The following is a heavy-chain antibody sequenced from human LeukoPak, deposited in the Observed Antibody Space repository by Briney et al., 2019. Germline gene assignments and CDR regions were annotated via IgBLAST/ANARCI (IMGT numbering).Heavy chain of an antibody. CDR1: GFTFDDYG. D-gene: IGHD6-13*01. Sequence: PGGSLRLSCAASGFTFDDYGMSWVRHAPGKGLEWVSGINWNGGSTGYADSVKGRFTISRDDAKNSLYLQMNSLRAEDTALYYCARALYSSSLDYWGQGTLVTVSS. CDR3: ARALYSSSLDY. V-gene: IGHV3-20*04. J-gene: IGHJ4*02. CDR2: INWNGGST.